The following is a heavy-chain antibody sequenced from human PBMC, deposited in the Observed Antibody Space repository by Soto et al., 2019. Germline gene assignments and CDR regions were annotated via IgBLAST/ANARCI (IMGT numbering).Heavy chain of an antibody. CDR2: INAHSVGT. J-gene: IGHJ5*02. Sequence: ASVXGSCKSSGFCFTVDYIHCLLQAPGQGLDWIGWINAHSVGTEYAQKFQGRVTLTRDTSISTAYMTLSSLRSDDTAIYYCAKELPRKIDYWLDTWGQGTQVTVYS. D-gene: IGHD5-12*01. CDR3: AKELPRKIDYWLDT. V-gene: IGHV1-2*02. CDR1: GFCFTVDY.